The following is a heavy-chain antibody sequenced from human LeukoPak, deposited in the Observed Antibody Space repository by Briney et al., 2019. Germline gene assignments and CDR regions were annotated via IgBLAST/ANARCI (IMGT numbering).Heavy chain of an antibody. CDR3: ARGGVWFGETTAIDY. D-gene: IGHD3-10*01. J-gene: IGHJ4*02. CDR1: GFTVSGNY. Sequence: GGSLRLSCAASGFTVSGNYMSWVRQAPGKGLEWVSVIYRGGSTFYADSVKGRFTISRDNSKNTLYLQMNSLRAEDTAVYYCARGGVWFGETTAIDYWGQGTLVTVSS. V-gene: IGHV3-66*01. CDR2: IYRGGST.